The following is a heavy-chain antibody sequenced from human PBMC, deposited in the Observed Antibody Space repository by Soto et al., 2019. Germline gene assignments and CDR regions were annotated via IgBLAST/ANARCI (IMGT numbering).Heavy chain of an antibody. D-gene: IGHD6-13*01. J-gene: IGHJ6*02. V-gene: IGHV3-30-3*01. CDR2: IYYDGSTK. CDR3: ARLAATAPGYGMDV. Sequence: QVQLVESGGGVVQPGRSLRLSCAASGFTFSNHAMHWVRQAPGKGLEWVAFIYYDGSTKYYADSVKGRFSISRDNSKNTRYLQMNSLRAEDTAVYYCARLAATAPGYGMDVWGQGTTVTVSS. CDR1: GFTFSNHA.